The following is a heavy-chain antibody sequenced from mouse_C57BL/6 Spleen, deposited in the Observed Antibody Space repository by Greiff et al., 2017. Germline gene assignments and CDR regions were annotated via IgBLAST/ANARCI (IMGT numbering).Heavy chain of an antibody. V-gene: IGHV1-59*01. Sequence: QVQLQQSGAELVRPGTSVKLSCKASGYTFTSYWMHWVKQRPGQGLEWIGVIDPSDSYPNYNQKFKGKATLTVDTSSSTAYMQLRSLTSEDSAVYYCARSRENWFAYWGQGTLVTVSA. J-gene: IGHJ3*01. CDR2: IDPSDSYP. CDR3: ARSRENWFAY. CDR1: GYTFTSYW.